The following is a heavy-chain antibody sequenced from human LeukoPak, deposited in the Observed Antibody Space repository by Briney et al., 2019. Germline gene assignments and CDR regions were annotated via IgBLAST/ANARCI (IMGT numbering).Heavy chain of an antibody. J-gene: IGHJ4*02. D-gene: IGHD5-12*01. Sequence: ASVKVSCKASGYTFTSYGISWVRQAPGQGLEWMGWISAYNGNTNYAQKLQGRATMTTDTSTSTAYMELRSLRSDDTAVYYCACLRGYSDYDYFYYWGQGTLVTVSS. CDR2: ISAYNGNT. CDR3: ACLRGYSDYDYFYY. V-gene: IGHV1-18*01. CDR1: GYTFTSYG.